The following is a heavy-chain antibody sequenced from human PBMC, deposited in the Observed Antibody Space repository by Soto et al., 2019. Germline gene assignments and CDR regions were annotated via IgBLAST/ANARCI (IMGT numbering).Heavy chain of an antibody. CDR3: ANSRGGTFLGYHGMDI. CDR1: GGTFSSRA. J-gene: IGHJ6*02. V-gene: IGHV1-69*01. Sequence: QVQLVQSGPEVKKTGTSVKVSCKASGGTFSSRAISWVRQAPGQGLEWMGGIIPVFGRVNYAEKFQDRVTITADDTTGTVYMELSSLRSEATALYYCANSRGGTFLGYHGMDIWGQGTTVSVSS. CDR2: IIPVFGRV. D-gene: IGHD3-16*01.